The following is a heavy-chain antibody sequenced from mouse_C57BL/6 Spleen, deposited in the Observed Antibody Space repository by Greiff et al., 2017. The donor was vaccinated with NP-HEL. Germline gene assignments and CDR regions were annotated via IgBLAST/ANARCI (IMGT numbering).Heavy chain of an antibody. V-gene: IGHV1-50*01. CDR2: IDPSDSYT. CDR1: GYTFTSYW. J-gene: IGHJ2*01. CDR3: ARAGSYYFDD. Sequence: VQLQQPGAELVKPGASVKLSCKASGYTFTSYWMQWVKQRPGQGLEWIGEIDPSDSYTNYNQKFKGKATLTVDTSSSTAYMQLGSLTSEDSAVYYCARAGSYYFDDWGQGTTLTVSS.